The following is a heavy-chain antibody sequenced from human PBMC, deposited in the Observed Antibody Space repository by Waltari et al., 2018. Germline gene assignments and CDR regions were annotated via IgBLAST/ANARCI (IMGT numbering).Heavy chain of an antibody. Sequence: QVQLQESGPGLVKPSETLSLTYTVSGYSISSGYYWGWIRQPPGKGLEWIGSIYHSGSTYYNPSLKSRVTISVDTSKNQFSLKLSSVTAADTAVYYCARDSRLNYFDYWGQGTLVTVSS. CDR2: IYHSGST. CDR1: GYSISSGYY. J-gene: IGHJ4*02. V-gene: IGHV4-38-2*02. CDR3: ARDSRLNYFDY.